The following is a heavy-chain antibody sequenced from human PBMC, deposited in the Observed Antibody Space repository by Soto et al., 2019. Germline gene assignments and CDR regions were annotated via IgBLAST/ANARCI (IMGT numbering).Heavy chain of an antibody. Sequence: PGGSLRLSCAASGFTFSSYNMNWVRQAPGKGLEWVSYISSSSGTIYYADSVKGRFTISRDNAKNSLYLQMNSLRDEDTAVYYCVKDRSDTWSFDDRGQGTLVTVSS. J-gene: IGHJ4*02. CDR1: GFTFSSYN. D-gene: IGHD2-8*02. CDR3: VKDRSDTWSFDD. CDR2: ISSSSGTI. V-gene: IGHV3-48*02.